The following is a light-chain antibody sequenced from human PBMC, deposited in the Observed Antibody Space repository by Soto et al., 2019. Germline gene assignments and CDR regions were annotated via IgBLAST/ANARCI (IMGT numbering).Light chain of an antibody. Sequence: DLQMTQSPSTLSASVGDRVTITCRASQSISSWLAWYQQKPGKAPKVLIYKASSLESGVPSRFSGSGSGTEFTLTISSLQPDDFATYYCQHYNNYPWTFGQGTQVEIK. J-gene: IGKJ1*01. CDR3: QHYNNYPWT. CDR1: QSISSW. V-gene: IGKV1-5*03. CDR2: KAS.